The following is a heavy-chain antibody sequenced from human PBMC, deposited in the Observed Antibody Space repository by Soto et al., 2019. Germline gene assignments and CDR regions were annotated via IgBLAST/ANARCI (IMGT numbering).Heavy chain of an antibody. D-gene: IGHD3-22*01. V-gene: IGHV2-26*01. CDR2: IFSNDEK. CDR3: ARIHGEYYYDSSGYYPQDFFDY. Sequence: SGPTLVNPTETLTLTCTVSGFSLSNARMGVSWIRQPPGKALEWLAHIFSNDEKSYSTSLKSRLTISKDTSKSQVVLTMTNMDPVDTATYYCARIHGEYYYDSSGYYPQDFFDYWGQGTLVTVSS. J-gene: IGHJ4*02. CDR1: GFSLSNARMG.